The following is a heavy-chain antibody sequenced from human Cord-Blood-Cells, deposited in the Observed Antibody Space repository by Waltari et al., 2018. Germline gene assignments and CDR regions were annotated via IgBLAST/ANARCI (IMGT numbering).Heavy chain of an antibody. CDR1: GYTFTSYA. D-gene: IGHD3-22*01. Sequence: QVQLVQSGAEVKKPGASVKVSCKASGYTFTSYAMHLVRQAPGQRLEWMGWINAGNGNTKYSQKFQGRVTITRDTSASTAYMELSSLRSEDTAVYYCARDQSWLFDYWGQGTLVTVSS. CDR3: ARDQSWLFDY. J-gene: IGHJ4*02. V-gene: IGHV1-3*01. CDR2: INAGNGNT.